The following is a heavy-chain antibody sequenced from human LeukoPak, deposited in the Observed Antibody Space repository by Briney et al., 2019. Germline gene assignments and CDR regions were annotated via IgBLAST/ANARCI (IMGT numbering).Heavy chain of an antibody. CDR1: GYTFTSYD. J-gene: IGHJ6*03. D-gene: IGHD3-10*01. Sequence: GASVKVSCKASGYTFTSYDINWVRQATGQGLEWMGWMNPNSGNTGYAQKFQGRVTITRNTSISTAYMELSRLRSDDTAVYYCARDLWFGEQYYYYYYYMDVWGKGTTVTVSS. V-gene: IGHV1-8*03. CDR3: ARDLWFGEQYYYYYYYMDV. CDR2: MNPNSGNT.